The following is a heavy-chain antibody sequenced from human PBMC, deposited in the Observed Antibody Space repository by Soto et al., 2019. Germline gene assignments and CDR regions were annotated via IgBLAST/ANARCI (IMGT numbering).Heavy chain of an antibody. D-gene: IGHD2-8*02. V-gene: IGHV3-23*01. CDR2: ISANGGST. CDR3: AKGHYRTYWEGY. CDR1: GFTFSSHV. Sequence: EVQVLESGGGLVQPGGSLRLSCVGSGFTFSSHVMTWVRQAPGKGLEWVSSISANGGSTYYAESVMGRFTISRDNSRNTLSLQMRSLRAEDTAVYYCAKGHYRTYWEGYWCQGTLVTVSS. J-gene: IGHJ4*02.